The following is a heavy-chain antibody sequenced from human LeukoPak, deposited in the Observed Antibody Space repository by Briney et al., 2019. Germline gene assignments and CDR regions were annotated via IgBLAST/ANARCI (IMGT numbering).Heavy chain of an antibody. Sequence: PSETLSLTCTVSGGSISSYYWSWIRQPPGKGLEWIGYIYTSGSTNYNPSPKSRVTISVDTSKNQFSLKLSSVTAADTAVYYCARHQGDGYNFDYWGQGTLVTVSS. V-gene: IGHV4-4*09. CDR1: GGSISSYY. CDR2: IYTSGST. J-gene: IGHJ4*02. CDR3: ARHQGDGYNFDY. D-gene: IGHD5-24*01.